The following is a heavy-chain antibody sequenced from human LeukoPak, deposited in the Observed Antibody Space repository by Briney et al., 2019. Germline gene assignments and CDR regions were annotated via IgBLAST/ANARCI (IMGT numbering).Heavy chain of an antibody. V-gene: IGHV4-31*03. Sequence: SQTLSLTCTVSGGSIRSGGYYWSWIRQHPGKDLEWIGYIYYSGSTYYNPSLKSRVTISVDTSKNQFSLKLSSVTAADTAVYYCARGIDRMVRGVIWFDPWGQGTLVTVSS. CDR2: IYYSGST. CDR1: GGSIRSGGYY. J-gene: IGHJ5*02. D-gene: IGHD3-10*01. CDR3: ARGIDRMVRGVIWFDP.